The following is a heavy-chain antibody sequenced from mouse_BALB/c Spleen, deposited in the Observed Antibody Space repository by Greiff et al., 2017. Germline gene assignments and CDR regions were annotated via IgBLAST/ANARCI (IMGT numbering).Heavy chain of an antibody. Sequence: EVMLVESGGGLVKPGGSLKLSCAASGFTFSSYAMSWVRQTPEKRLEWVATISSGGSYTYYPDSVKGRFTISRDNAKNTLYLQMSSLRSEDTAMYYCARQKGNPFDYWGQGTTLTVSA. CDR2: ISSGGSYT. D-gene: IGHD2-1*01. CDR1: GFTFSSYA. V-gene: IGHV5-9-3*01. J-gene: IGHJ2*01. CDR3: ARQKGNPFDY.